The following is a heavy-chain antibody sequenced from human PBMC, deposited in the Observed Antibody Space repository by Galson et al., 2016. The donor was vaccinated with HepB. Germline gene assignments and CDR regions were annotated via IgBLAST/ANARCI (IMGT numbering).Heavy chain of an antibody. D-gene: IGHD4-17*01. CDR2: VYFSGST. CDR1: GGSVRSGSYY. J-gene: IGHJ6*03. V-gene: IGHV4-61*01. Sequence: SETLSLTCTVSGGSVRSGSYYWNWIRQPPGKGLEWIGYVYFSGSTNYNPSLKSPVTISIDTSKNQFSLKLSSVTAADTAVYYCARASLTVTTSVEYFYFMDVWGKGTTVTVSS. CDR3: ARASLTVTTSVEYFYFMDV.